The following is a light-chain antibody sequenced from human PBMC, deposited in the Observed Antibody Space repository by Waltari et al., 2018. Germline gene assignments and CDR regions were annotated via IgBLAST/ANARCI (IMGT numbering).Light chain of an antibody. CDR2: SAS. CDR3: QHSHNWPPRT. V-gene: IGKV3-15*01. CDR1: QSVSVH. Sequence: EVVLTQSPATLSLSPGDRATLSCRASQSVSVHLAWYQQRPGQAPRLLIYSASARATGIPARFSGSGSGAEFTLTISGLESEDFAVYYGQHSHNWPPRTFGGGTKVEI. J-gene: IGKJ4*01.